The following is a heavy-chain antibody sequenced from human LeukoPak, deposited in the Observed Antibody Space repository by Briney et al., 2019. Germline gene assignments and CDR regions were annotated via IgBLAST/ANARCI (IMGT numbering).Heavy chain of an antibody. J-gene: IGHJ4*02. D-gene: IGHD2-8*01. CDR2: IYYSGST. CDR1: GGSISSYY. CDR3: ARATPLIFFDY. V-gene: IGHV4-59*01. Sequence: SETLSLICTVSGGSISSYYWSWIRQPPGKGLEWIGYIYYSGSTNYNPSLKSRVTISVDTSKNQFSLKLSSVTAADTAVYYCARATPLIFFDYWGQGTLVTVSS.